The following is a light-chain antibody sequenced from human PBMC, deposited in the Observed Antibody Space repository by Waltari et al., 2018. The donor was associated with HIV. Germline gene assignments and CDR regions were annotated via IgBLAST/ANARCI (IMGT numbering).Light chain of an antibody. J-gene: IGLJ2*01. CDR1: STNIGAAYH. V-gene: IGLV1-40*01. CDR3: QSYDSSLSGYVV. CDR2: AVT. Sequence: QSVLPQPPSVPGAPGQRVTTSCTARSTNIGAAYHGHWCHHLPGTGPKLHIYAVTHRPSGVPDRFAGSKSGSSASLAFTGLQAEDEAEYYCQSYDSSLSGYVVFGGGTKLTVL.